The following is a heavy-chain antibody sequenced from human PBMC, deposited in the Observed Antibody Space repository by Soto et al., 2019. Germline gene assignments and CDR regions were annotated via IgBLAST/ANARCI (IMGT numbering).Heavy chain of an antibody. CDR2: IYYSGST. V-gene: IGHV4-39*01. J-gene: IGHJ6*02. CDR3: ARQPAYCATSLYRMDV. CDR1: GGSTSSSGHY. D-gene: IGHD3-16*01. Sequence: SETLSLTCTVSGGSTSSSGHYWGWIRQPPGKGLEWIGNIYYSGSTYYNPSLKSRVTMSVDTSKSQISLKLSSVTAADTAVYYCARQPAYCATSLYRMDVWGQGTSVTVSS.